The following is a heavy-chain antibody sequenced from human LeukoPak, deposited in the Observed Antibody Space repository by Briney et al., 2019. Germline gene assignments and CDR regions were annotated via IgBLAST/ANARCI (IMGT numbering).Heavy chain of an antibody. CDR1: GYTFTGYY. J-gene: IGHJ5*02. V-gene: IGHV1-2*02. D-gene: IGHD5-12*01. CDR3: ARDAHNGYEYHDWFGP. CDR2: INPKNGGT. Sequence: ASVKVSCKASGYTFTGYYIHWVRQAPGQGLEWMGWINPKNGGTSYSQKFQGRVTMTSDTSISTANMEVSRLRSDDTAVYYCARDAHNGYEYHDWFGPWGQGTLVTVSS.